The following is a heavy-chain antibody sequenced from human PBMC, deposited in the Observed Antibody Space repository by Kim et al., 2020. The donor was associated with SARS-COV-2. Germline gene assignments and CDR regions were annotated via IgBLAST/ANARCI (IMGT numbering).Heavy chain of an antibody. J-gene: IGHJ4*02. D-gene: IGHD5-12*01. CDR3: ARESSYSGYDSSRGFDY. V-gene: IGHV4-31*03. CDR2: IYYSGST. Sequence: SETLSLTCTVSGGSISSGGYYWSWIRQHPGKGLEWIGYIYYSGSTYYNPSLKSRVTISVDTSKNQFSLKLSSVTAADTAVYYCARESSYSGYDSSRGFDYWGQGTLVTVSS. CDR1: GGSISSGGYY.